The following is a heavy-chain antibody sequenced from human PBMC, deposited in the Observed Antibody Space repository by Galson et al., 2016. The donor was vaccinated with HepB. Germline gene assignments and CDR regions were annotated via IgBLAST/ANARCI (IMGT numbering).Heavy chain of an antibody. CDR3: ARTFLSFGELLPHFDI. CDR2: NSVYNGNK. D-gene: IGHD3-10*01. Sequence: SVKVSCKASGYTFAHYCVNWVRQAPGQGLEWMGWNSVYNGNKNYAQRVQGRVTMTTDTTTSTAYMEPRNLRSDDTAVYYCARTFLSFGELLPHFDIWGQGTLVTVSS. J-gene: IGHJ4*02. V-gene: IGHV1-18*01. CDR1: GYTFAHYC.